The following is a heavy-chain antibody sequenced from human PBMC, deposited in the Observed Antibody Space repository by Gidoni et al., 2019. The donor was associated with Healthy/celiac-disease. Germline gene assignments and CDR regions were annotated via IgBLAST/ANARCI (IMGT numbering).Heavy chain of an antibody. CDR2: ISYDGSNK. D-gene: IGHD3-10*01. J-gene: IGHJ5*02. CDR3: ARDSSDYGSGSYYWFGVGRTSYNWFDP. V-gene: IGHV3-30*04. Sequence: QVQLVESGGGVVQPGRSLRLSCAASGFTFISYAMHWVRQAPGKGLEWVALISYDGSNKYYADAVKGRFTISRDNSKNTLYLQMNSLRAEDTAVYYCARDSSDYGSGSYYWFGVGRTSYNWFDPWGQGTLVTVSS. CDR1: GFTFISYA.